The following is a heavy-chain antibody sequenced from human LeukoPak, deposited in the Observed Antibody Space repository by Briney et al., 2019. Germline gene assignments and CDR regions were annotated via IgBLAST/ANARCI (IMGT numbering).Heavy chain of an antibody. Sequence: ASVKVSCKASGYTFTSYDINWVRQATGQGLEWMGWMNPNSGNTGYAQKFQGRVTMTRNTSISTAYMELSRLRSEDTAVYYCASLDFWSGYSNGMDVWGQGTTVTVSS. D-gene: IGHD3-3*01. J-gene: IGHJ6*02. CDR2: MNPNSGNT. CDR1: GYTFTSYD. CDR3: ASLDFWSGYSNGMDV. V-gene: IGHV1-8*01.